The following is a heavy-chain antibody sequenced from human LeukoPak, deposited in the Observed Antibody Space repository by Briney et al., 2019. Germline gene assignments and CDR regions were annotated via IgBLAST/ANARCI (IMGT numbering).Heavy chain of an antibody. Sequence: GGSLRLSCAASGFTFSSYWMHWVRQAPGRGLEWLSSISGPAGSTYYAASVRGRFTISRDSSKNAMYLQMDSLRTEDTALYYCATPTTYFHDSSAFDWGQGALVTVSS. D-gene: IGHD3-22*01. V-gene: IGHV3-23*01. CDR3: ATPTTYFHDSSAFD. CDR1: GFTFSSYW. J-gene: IGHJ4*02. CDR2: ISGPAGST.